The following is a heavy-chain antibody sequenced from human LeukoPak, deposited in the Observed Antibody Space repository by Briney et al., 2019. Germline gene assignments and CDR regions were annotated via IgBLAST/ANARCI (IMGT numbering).Heavy chain of an antibody. J-gene: IGHJ4*02. CDR1: GGSISSYY. Sequence: KPSETLSLTCTVSGGSISSYYWSWIRQPAGKGLEWIGRIYTSGSTNYNPSLKSRVTMSVDTSKNQFSLKLSSVTAADTAVYYCARHTRIAAAGTNLFDYWGQGTLVTVSS. CDR2: IYTSGST. D-gene: IGHD6-13*01. V-gene: IGHV4-4*07. CDR3: ARHTRIAAAGTNLFDY.